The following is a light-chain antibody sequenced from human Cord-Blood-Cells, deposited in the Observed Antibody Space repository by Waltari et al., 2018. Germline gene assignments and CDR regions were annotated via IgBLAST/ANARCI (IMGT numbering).Light chain of an antibody. J-gene: IGKJ2*03. V-gene: IGKV3-20*01. CDR1: QSVSSSY. Sequence: ENVLTQSPGTLSLSPGERATLSCRASQSVSSSYLAWYQQKPVQAPRLLIYGASSRATGIPDRFSGSGSGTDFTLTISRLEPEDFAVYYCQQYGSSPYSFGQGTKLEIK. CDR2: GAS. CDR3: QQYGSSPYS.